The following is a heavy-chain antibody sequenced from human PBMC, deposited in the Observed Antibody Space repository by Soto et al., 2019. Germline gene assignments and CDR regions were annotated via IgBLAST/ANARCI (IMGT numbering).Heavy chain of an antibody. CDR3: TRATGGPGLRFLEWPALRFDY. V-gene: IGHV3-49*03. Sequence: GGSLRLSCTASGFTFGDYAMSWFRQAPGKGLEWVGFIRSKAYGGTTEYAASVKGRFTISRDDSKSIAYLQMNSLKTEDTAVYYCTRATGGPGLRFLEWPALRFDYWGQGTLVTVSS. CDR2: IRSKAYGGTT. J-gene: IGHJ4*02. CDR1: GFTFGDYA. D-gene: IGHD3-3*01.